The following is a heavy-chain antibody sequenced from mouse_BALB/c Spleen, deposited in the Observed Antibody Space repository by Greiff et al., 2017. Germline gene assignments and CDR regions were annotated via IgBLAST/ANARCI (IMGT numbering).Heavy chain of an antibody. D-gene: IGHD1-2*01. CDR3: ARSGYGYSFAY. CDR1: GFTFSSYT. J-gene: IGHJ3*01. Sequence: DVMLVESGGGLVQPGGSLKLSCAASGFTFSSYTMSWVRQTPEKRLEWVAYISNGGGSTYYPDTVKGRFTISRDNAKNTLYLQMSSLKSEDTAMYYCARSGYGYSFAYWGQGTLVTVSA. V-gene: IGHV5-12-2*01. CDR2: ISNGGGST.